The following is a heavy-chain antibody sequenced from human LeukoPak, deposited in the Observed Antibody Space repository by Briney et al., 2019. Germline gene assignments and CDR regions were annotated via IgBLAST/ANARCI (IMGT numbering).Heavy chain of an antibody. D-gene: IGHD2-15*01. Sequence: ASAKVSCKASPYTFTNYAMHWVRQPPAQGLEWMGLINPSGRSTSYAQKFQGRVTMTRDTSTSTVYMELSSLRSEDTAVYYCARDSTAGYCSGGSCYSSWWFDPWGQGTLVTVSS. CDR1: PYTFTNYA. J-gene: IGHJ5*02. V-gene: IGHV1-46*01. CDR3: ARDSTAGYCSGGSCYSSWWFDP. CDR2: INPSGRST.